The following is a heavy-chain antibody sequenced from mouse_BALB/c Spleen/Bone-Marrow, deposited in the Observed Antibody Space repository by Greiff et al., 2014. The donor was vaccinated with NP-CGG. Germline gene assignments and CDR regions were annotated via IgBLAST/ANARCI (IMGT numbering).Heavy chain of an antibody. CDR3: ARGSSYFDY. CDR2: ISDGGSYT. V-gene: IGHV5-4*02. D-gene: IGHD1-1*01. J-gene: IGHJ2*01. CDR1: GFTFSVYY. Sequence: VQLKDSGGGLVKPGGSLKLSCAASGFTFSVYYMYWVRQTPEKRLEWVATISDGGSYTYYPDSVKGRFTISRDNAKNNLYLQMSSVKSEETAMYYCARGSSYFDYWGQGTTLTVAA.